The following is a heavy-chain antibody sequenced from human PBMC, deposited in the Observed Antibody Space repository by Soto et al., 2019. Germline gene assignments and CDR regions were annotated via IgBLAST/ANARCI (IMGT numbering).Heavy chain of an antibody. CDR1: GFTFSDSA. V-gene: IGHV3-23*01. J-gene: IGHJ4*02. CDR2: ITSTGSST. Sequence: EVQLLESGGGFVQPWGSLRLSCAASGFTFSDSAMTWVRQAPGKGLEWVSAITSTGSSTYYVDCVKGRFTISRDNSKNTLYLQINSLRVEDTAIYYCAKGAEGYVVSSLDYWGQGTLVTVSS. D-gene: IGHD5-12*01. CDR3: AKGAEGYVVSSLDY.